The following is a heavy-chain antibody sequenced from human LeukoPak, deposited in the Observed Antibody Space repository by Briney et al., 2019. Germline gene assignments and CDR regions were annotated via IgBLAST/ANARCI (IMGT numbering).Heavy chain of an antibody. J-gene: IGHJ4*02. V-gene: IGHV3-7*01. D-gene: IGHD3-10*01. CDR2: IKQDGSEK. CDR3: ARVGTMVRGLDC. CDR1: GFTFRSYW. Sequence: PGGSLRLSCAASGFTFRSYWMSWVRQAPGKGLEWVANIKQDGSEKYYVESVKGRFTISRDNAKKSQYLQMNSLRAEDTAVYYCARVGTMVRGLDCWGQGTLVTVSS.